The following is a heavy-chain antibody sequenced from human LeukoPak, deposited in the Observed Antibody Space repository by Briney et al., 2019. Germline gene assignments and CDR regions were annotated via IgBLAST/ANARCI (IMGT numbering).Heavy chain of an antibody. Sequence: GESLKISCAASGFTFNSYAMSWVRQAPEKGLEWVATISGSGGGTCYADSVKGRFTISRDDSKNTLYLQMNSLRAEDTAVYYCAKDLGRYRNNYFDYWGQGTLVTVSS. CDR1: GFTFNSYA. CDR3: AKDLGRYRNNYFDY. D-gene: IGHD1-26*01. V-gene: IGHV3-23*01. CDR2: ISGSGGGT. J-gene: IGHJ4*02.